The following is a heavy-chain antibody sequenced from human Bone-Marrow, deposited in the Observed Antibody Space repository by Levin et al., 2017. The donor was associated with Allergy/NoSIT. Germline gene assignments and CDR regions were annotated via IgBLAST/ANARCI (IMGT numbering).Heavy chain of an antibody. D-gene: IGHD2-15*01. Sequence: SETLSLTCVVSGDSISSGDFYWSWIRQTPSRGLEWLGHIEYSGDTYYNPSLESRITISVDTSKNQFSLRVRSVTVADTAMYFCARIGHSFGPWGQGILVTVSS. V-gene: IGHV4-30-4*01. CDR2: IEYSGDT. J-gene: IGHJ5*02. CDR1: GDSISSGDFY. CDR3: ARIGHSFGP.